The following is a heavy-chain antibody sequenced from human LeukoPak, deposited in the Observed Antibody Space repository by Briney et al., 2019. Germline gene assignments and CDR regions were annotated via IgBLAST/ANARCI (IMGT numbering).Heavy chain of an antibody. CDR2: IKSDGSDK. CDR1: GFTFSRYW. D-gene: IGHD3-10*01. CDR3: AIVGGGAFDI. Sequence: PGGSLRLSCAASGFTFSRYWMDWVRQAPGKGLEWVASIKSDGSDKYYVDSVKGRFTISRDNAKNSLYLQMNSLRAEDTALYCCAIVGGGAFDIWGQGTMVTVSS. V-gene: IGHV3-7*05. J-gene: IGHJ3*02.